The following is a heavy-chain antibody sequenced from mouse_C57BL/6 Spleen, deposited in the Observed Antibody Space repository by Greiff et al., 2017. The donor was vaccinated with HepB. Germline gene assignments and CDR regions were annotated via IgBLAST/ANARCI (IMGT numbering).Heavy chain of an antibody. V-gene: IGHV3-6*01. J-gene: IGHJ1*03. CDR1: GYSITSGYY. Sequence: VQLKESGPGLVKPSQSLSLTCSVTGYSITSGYYWNWIRQFPGNKLEWMGYISYDGSNNYNPSLKNRISITRDTSKNQFFLKLNSVTTEDTATYYCARGGFITTVVAEKNWYFDVWGTGTTVTVSS. D-gene: IGHD1-1*01. CDR3: ARGGFITTVVAEKNWYFDV. CDR2: ISYDGSN.